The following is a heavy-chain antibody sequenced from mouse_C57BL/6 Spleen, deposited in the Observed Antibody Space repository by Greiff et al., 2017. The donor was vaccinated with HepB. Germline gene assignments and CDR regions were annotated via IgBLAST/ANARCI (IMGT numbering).Heavy chain of an antibody. D-gene: IGHD2-3*01. J-gene: IGHJ3*01. CDR3: ARMRWLLREFAY. CDR2: ISYDGSN. Sequence: EVKLQESGPGLVKPSQSLSLTCSVTGYSITSGYYWNWIRQFPGNKLEWMGYISYDGSNNYNPSLKNRISITRDTSKNQFFLKLNSVTTEDTATYYCARMRWLLREFAYWGQGTLVTVSA. CDR1: GYSITSGYY. V-gene: IGHV3-6*01.